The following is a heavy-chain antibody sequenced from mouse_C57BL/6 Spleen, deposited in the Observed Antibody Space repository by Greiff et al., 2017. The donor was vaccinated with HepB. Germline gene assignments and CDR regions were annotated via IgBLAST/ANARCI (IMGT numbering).Heavy chain of an antibody. CDR1: GYAFSSSW. J-gene: IGHJ2*01. CDR2: IYPGDGDT. Sequence: VMLVESGPELVKPGASVKISCKASGYAFSSSWMNWVKQRPGTGLEWVGRIYPGDGDTNYNGKFKGKATLTADKSSSTAYMQLSSLTSEDYAVYFCARKIYYDYDGDFDYWGQGTTLTVSS. CDR3: ARKIYYDYDGDFDY. D-gene: IGHD2-4*01. V-gene: IGHV1-82*01.